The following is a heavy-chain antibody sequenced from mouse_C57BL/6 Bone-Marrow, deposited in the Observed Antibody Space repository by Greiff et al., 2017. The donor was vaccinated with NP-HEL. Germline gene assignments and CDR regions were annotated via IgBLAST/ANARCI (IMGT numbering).Heavy chain of an antibody. J-gene: IGHJ2*01. CDR3: TAVDY. V-gene: IGHV14-4*01. CDR2: IDPENGDT. CDR1: GFNIKDDY. Sequence: VQLQQSGAELVRPGASVKLSCTASGFNIKDDYKHWVKQRPEQGLEWIGWIDPENGDTAYASKFQGKATITADTSSNTAYLQRSSLTSENTAVYYCTAVDYWGQGTTLTVSA.